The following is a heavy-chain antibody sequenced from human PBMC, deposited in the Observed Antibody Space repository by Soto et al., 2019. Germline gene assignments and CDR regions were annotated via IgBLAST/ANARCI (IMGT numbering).Heavy chain of an antibody. V-gene: IGHV1-2*02. CDR2: INPNSGGT. CDR1: GYTFTCYY. J-gene: IGHJ4*02. Sequence: GPPVKVSCKASGYTFTCYYMHLVRQAPGQGLEWMGWINPNSGGTNYAQKFQGRVTMTRDTSISTAYMELSRLRSDDTAVYYCAIFGVVIIPEYFDYWGQGTLVTVSS. CDR3: AIFGVVIIPEYFDY. D-gene: IGHD3-3*01.